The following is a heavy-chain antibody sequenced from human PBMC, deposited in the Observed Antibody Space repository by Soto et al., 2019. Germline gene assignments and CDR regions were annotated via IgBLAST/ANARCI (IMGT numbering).Heavy chain of an antibody. J-gene: IGHJ6*02. CDR3: ARGPKLTDFGDRGYYDMDV. CDR2: INPSGGGT. V-gene: IGHV1-46*01. D-gene: IGHD4-17*01. CDR1: GYTFSNYY. Sequence: QVHLVQSGAEVKKPGASVTFPCKASGYTFSNYYMHWVRQAPGQGLEWVGIINPSGGGTTYAQNFQGRVTMTRDTSTSTVYMELNSLRSEDTAVYYCARGPKLTDFGDRGYYDMDVWGHGTTVPVSS.